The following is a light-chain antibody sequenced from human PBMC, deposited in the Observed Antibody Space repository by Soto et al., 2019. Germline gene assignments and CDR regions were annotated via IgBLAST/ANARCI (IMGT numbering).Light chain of an antibody. J-gene: IGKJ5*01. CDR2: AAS. Sequence: EIVLTQSPGTLSLSPGERATLSCRASQSVSSIYLAWYQQRPGQAPRLLIYAASSRPIGIPDRFSGSGSGTDFTLTISRLEPEDFAVYYCQHYGISPPVTFGQGTRLEI. V-gene: IGKV3-20*01. CDR1: QSVSSIY. CDR3: QHYGISPPVT.